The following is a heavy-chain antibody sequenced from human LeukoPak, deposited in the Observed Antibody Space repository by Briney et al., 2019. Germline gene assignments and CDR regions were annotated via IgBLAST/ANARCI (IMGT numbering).Heavy chain of an antibody. V-gene: IGHV1-18*01. CDR1: GYTFTSYG. J-gene: IGHJ4*02. CDR2: ISAYNGNA. D-gene: IGHD5-12*01. Sequence: ASVKVSCKASGYTFTSYGISWVRQAPGQGLEWMGWISAYNGNANYAQKLQDRVTMTTDTSTSTAYMELRSLRSDDTAVYYCASVTAENSGYDLDYWGQGTLVTVSS. CDR3: ASVTAENSGYDLDY.